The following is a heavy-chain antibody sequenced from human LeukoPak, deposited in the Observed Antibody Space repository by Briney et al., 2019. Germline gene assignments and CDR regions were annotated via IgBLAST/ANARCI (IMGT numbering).Heavy chain of an antibody. D-gene: IGHD3-16*01. V-gene: IGHV4-34*01. CDR1: GGSFSDYY. Sequence: PSETLSLTCAVYGGSFSDYYWSWIRQPPGKGLEWIGEINHSGSTNYNPSLKSRVTISVDTSKNQFSLKLSSVTAADTAVYYCARGLRGSRLRYYYYMDVWGKGTTVTVSS. J-gene: IGHJ6*03. CDR2: INHSGST. CDR3: ARGLRGSRLRYYYYMDV.